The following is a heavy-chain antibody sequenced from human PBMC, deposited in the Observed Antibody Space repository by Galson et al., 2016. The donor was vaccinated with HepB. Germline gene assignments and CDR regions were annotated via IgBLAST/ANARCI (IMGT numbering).Heavy chain of an antibody. D-gene: IGHD3-10*01. CDR3: ARDRGSYSPFDY. CDR1: GFAFSSHG. V-gene: IGHV3-33*01. J-gene: IGHJ4*02. Sequence: SLRLSCAASGFAFSSHGLYWVRQAPGKGLEWVSVIWSDGSNKYYADSVKGRFTISRDNAKNSLYLQMNSLRDEDTAVYYCARDRGSYSPFDYWGQGTLVTVSS. CDR2: IWSDGSNK.